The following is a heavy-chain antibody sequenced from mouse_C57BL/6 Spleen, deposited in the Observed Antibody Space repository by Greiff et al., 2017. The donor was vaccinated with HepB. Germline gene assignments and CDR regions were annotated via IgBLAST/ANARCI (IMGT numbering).Heavy chain of an antibody. CDR3: TRGRRYFGY. Sequence: EVKVVESGEGLVKPGGSLKLSCAASGFTFSSYAMSWVRQTPEKGLEWVAYISSGGDYIYYADTVKGRFTISRDNARNTLYLQMSSLKSEDTAMYYCTRGRRYFGYWGHGATLTVAT. V-gene: IGHV5-9-1*02. CDR2: ISSGGDYI. J-gene: IGHJ2*01. CDR1: GFTFSSYA.